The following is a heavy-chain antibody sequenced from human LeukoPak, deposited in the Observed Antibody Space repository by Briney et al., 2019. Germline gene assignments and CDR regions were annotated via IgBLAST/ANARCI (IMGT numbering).Heavy chain of an antibody. CDR2: ITSSGDDI. CDR3: ASDIVATSGDF. CDR1: GFTFSDYY. Sequence: GGSLRLSCAASGFTFSDYYMSWIRQAPGKGLEWVAYITSSGDDIYYADSVKGRFTVSRDNAKNALFLRMSSLRVEDTATYYCASDIVATSGDFWGQGTLVSVSS. J-gene: IGHJ4*02. V-gene: IGHV3-11*01. D-gene: IGHD5-12*01.